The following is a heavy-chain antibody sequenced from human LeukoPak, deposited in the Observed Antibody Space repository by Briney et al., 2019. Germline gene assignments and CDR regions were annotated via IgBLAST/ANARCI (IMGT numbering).Heavy chain of an antibody. J-gene: IGHJ3*02. CDR1: GYTFTNYD. D-gene: IGHD6-13*01. CDR3: ARGNRLYSSSWSSLPFDI. Sequence: GASVKVSCKASGYTFTNYDINWLRQATGQGLEWMGWMNPRSGYTGYPQKFQGRVTMPGNTSISTAYMELNSLTSEDTAVYYCARGNRLYSSSWSSLPFDIWGQGSMVTVSS. V-gene: IGHV1-8*01. CDR2: MNPRSGYT.